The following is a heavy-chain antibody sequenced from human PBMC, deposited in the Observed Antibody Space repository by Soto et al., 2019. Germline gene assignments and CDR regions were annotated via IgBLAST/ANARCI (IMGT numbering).Heavy chain of an antibody. V-gene: IGHV3-7*04. CDR3: ARDTSSGCDR. CDR2: INKDGRER. J-gene: IGHJ5*02. Sequence: EMQLVESGGGLVQPGGSLRLSCAVSGFTFSNYWMAWVRQAPGKGLEWVANINKDGRERYYVDSVKDRFTISRDNAKNSLYLQINSLRSDDAAIYYFARDTSSGCDRWGQGTLVTVSS. CDR1: GFTFSNYW. D-gene: IGHD3-22*01.